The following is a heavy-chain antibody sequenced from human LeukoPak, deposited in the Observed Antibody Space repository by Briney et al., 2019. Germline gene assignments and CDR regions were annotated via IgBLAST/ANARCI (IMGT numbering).Heavy chain of an antibody. CDR3: TRGNILSGYCFDF. CDR1: GGSISGYY. CDR2: IHYTGAT. V-gene: IGHV4-34*01. D-gene: IGHD3-9*01. J-gene: IGHJ4*02. Sequence: NPSETLSLTCAVYGGSISGYYWGWIRQPPGKGLEWVGEIHYTGATSYNPSLKSRATISIETSKNQVSLRLSSVTAADTAVYYCTRGNILSGYCFDFWGQGALVTVSS.